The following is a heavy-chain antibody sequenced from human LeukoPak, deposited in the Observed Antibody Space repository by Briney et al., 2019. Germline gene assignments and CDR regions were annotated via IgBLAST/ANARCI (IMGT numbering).Heavy chain of an antibody. CDR1: GFTFSSYA. CDR3: ARSQSLGY. CDR2: IKHDGSGK. Sequence: GGSLRLSCSASGFTFSSYAMAWVRQAPGKGLEWVANIKHDGSGKYYVDSVKGRFTISRDNAENSLYLQMNSLRAEDTAMYYCARSQSLGYWGQGTLVTVSS. V-gene: IGHV3-7*04. J-gene: IGHJ4*02.